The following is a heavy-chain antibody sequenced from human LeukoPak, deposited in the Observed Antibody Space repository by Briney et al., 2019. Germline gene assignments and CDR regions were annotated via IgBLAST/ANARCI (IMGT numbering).Heavy chain of an antibody. CDR3: ARGEASGSYYYYYYGMDV. D-gene: IGHD1-26*01. J-gene: IGHJ6*02. CDR2: ISYDGSNK. V-gene: IGHV3-30-3*01. CDR1: GFTFSSYA. Sequence: PGGSLRLSCAASGFTFSSYAMHWVRQAPGKGLEWVAVISYDGSNKYYADSVKGRFTISRDNSKNTLYLQMNSLRAEDTAVYYCARGEASGSYYYYYYGMDVWGQGTTVTVSS.